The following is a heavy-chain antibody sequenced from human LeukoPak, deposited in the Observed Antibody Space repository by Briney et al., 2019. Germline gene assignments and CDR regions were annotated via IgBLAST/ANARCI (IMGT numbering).Heavy chain of an antibody. D-gene: IGHD1/OR15-1a*01. CDR3: ARGVGTGPIDY. CDR1: AYSINIGYY. J-gene: IGHJ4*02. V-gene: IGHV4-38-2*01. CDR2: FYHSGST. Sequence: SETLSLTCAVSAYSINIGYYWGWIRQPPGKGLEWIVSFYHSGSTYYNSSLKSRVTLSVDTSKNQFSLKMSSVTAADTAMYYCARGVGTGPIDYWGQGTLVTLSS.